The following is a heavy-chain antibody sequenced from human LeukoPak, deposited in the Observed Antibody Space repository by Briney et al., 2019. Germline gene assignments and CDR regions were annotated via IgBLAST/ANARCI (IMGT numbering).Heavy chain of an antibody. CDR3: ARQVTYFDWLLSYYFDY. CDR1: GYSFTSYW. J-gene: IGHJ4*02. V-gene: IGHV5-51*01. D-gene: IGHD3-9*01. Sequence: GESLKISCKGSGYSFTSYWIGWVRRMPGKGLEWMGIIYPGDSDTRYSPSFQGQVTISADKSISTAYLQWSSLKASDTAMYYCARQVTYFDWLLSYYFDYWGQGTLVTVSS. CDR2: IYPGDSDT.